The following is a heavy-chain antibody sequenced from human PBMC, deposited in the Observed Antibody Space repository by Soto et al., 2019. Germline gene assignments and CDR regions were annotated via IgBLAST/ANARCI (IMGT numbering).Heavy chain of an antibody. CDR1: GYTFTSYD. D-gene: IGHD6-13*01. J-gene: IGHJ4*02. CDR3: ATSLSNIAAAGTLVDY. CDR2: MNPNSGNT. V-gene: IGHV1-8*01. Sequence: ASVKVSCKASGYTFTSYDINWVRQATGQGLEWMGWMNPNSGNTGYAQKFQGRVTMTRNTSISTAYMELSSLRSEDTAVYYCATSLSNIAAAGTLVDYWGQGTLVTVSS.